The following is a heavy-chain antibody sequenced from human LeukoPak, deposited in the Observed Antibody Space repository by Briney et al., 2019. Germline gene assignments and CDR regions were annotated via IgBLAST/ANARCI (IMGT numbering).Heavy chain of an antibody. CDR1: GYIFTSYA. CDR2: IIPILGIA. Sequence: ASVKVSCKASGYIFTSYAISWVRQAPGQGLEWMGRIIPILGIANYAQKFQGRVTITADKSTSTAYMELSSLRSEDTTVYYCARDGDYSPNDYWGQGTLVTVSS. D-gene: IGHD4-11*01. V-gene: IGHV1-69*04. CDR3: ARDGDYSPNDY. J-gene: IGHJ4*02.